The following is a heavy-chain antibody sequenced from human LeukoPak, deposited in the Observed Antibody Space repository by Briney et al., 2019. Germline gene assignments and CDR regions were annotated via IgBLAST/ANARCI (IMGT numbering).Heavy chain of an antibody. CDR1: GLAFRGYA. CDR2: ICNDGSKK. J-gene: IGHJ4*02. Sequence: GGSLRLSCAASGLAFRGYAMQWVRPPPGKGREWVLVICNDGSKKYFADSVRGRFTISRDNSKNTLYLQMNSLRAEDTAVYFGARDLSTRQFDYWGQGTLVTVSS. CDR3: ARDLSTRQFDY. V-gene: IGHV3-33*01.